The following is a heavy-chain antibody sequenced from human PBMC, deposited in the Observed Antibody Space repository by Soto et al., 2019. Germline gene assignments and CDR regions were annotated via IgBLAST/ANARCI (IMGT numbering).Heavy chain of an antibody. CDR1: GFTFSSYW. CDR2: INTDGSST. V-gene: IGHV3-74*01. J-gene: IGHJ4*02. Sequence: EVQLVESGGGLVQPGGSLRLSCAASGFTFSSYWMHWVRQAPGKGLVWISRINTDGSSTSYVDSVQGRFTISRDNGKNTLFLQMNSLRGEDSAVYYCARRGSGVTGGLHYWGQGTLVTVSS. D-gene: IGHD2-15*01. CDR3: ARRGSGVTGGLHY.